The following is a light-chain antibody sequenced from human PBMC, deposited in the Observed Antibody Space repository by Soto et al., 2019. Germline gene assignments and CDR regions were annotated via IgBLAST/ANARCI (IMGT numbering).Light chain of an antibody. CDR1: SSNIGAGYD. Sequence: QSVLTQPPSVSGAPGQRVTISCTGSSSNIGAGYDVHWYQQLPGTAPKLLIYGNSNRPSGVPDRFSGSKSGTSASLAITGLQAEDEADYYCQSYDSSLREVFGTGTKLIVL. V-gene: IGLV1-40*01. J-gene: IGLJ1*01. CDR3: QSYDSSLREV. CDR2: GNS.